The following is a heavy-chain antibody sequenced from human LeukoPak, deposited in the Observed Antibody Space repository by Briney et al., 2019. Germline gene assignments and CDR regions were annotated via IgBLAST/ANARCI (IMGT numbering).Heavy chain of an antibody. Sequence: SETLSLTCSVSGGSIGDYYWTWIRQPPGTRLEWIGYVYNSGTTNYNPSFKSRVTMSVDTSKNQFSLKLSSVTAADTAVYYCARGAVVNGLDVWGQGTTVTVSS. CDR1: GGSIGDYY. CDR3: ARGAVVNGLDV. CDR2: VYNSGTT. D-gene: IGHD5-18*01. V-gene: IGHV4-59*01. J-gene: IGHJ6*02.